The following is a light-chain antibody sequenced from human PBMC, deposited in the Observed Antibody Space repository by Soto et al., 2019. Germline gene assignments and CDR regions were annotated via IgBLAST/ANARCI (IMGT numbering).Light chain of an antibody. J-gene: IGKJ1*01. CDR2: GAS. V-gene: IGKV3-15*01. CDR1: QSVSSN. CDR3: HQYSNWPAWT. Sequence: EIVMTQSPATLSVSPGERATLSCRASQSVSSNLAWYQQKPGQAPRLLIYGASTRATGIPARFSGSGSGTEFILTISSPQSEDSAVYYGHQYSNWPAWTFGQGTNVEIK.